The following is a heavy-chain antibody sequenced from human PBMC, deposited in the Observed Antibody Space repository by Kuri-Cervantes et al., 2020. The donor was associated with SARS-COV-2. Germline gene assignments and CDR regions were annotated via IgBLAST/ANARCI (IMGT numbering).Heavy chain of an antibody. CDR2: ISSSSSTI. CDR1: GFNFSRTD. V-gene: IGHV3-48*02. D-gene: IGHD5-18*01. Sequence: GESLKISCAASGFNFSRTDMHWVRQAPGKGLEWVSYISSSSSTIYYADSVKGRFTISRDNAKNSLYLQMNSLRDEDTAVYYCARDSRGYSYGYGHLFDYWGQGTLVTVSS. J-gene: IGHJ4*02. CDR3: ARDSRGYSYGYGHLFDY.